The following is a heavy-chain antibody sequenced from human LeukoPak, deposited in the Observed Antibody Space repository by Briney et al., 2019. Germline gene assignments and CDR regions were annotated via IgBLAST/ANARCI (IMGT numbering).Heavy chain of an antibody. Sequence: GGSLRLSCAASGFTFSSFAMSWVRQAPGKGLEWVSSISGSGGSTYYADSVKGRFIISRDNSKNTLYLQMNSLRAEDTAVYYCVKTTSVYWGSGDSFLDYWGQGTLVTVSS. CDR2: ISGSGGST. D-gene: IGHD2-15*01. CDR3: VKTTSVYWGSGDSFLDY. V-gene: IGHV3-23*01. CDR1: GFTFSSFA. J-gene: IGHJ4*02.